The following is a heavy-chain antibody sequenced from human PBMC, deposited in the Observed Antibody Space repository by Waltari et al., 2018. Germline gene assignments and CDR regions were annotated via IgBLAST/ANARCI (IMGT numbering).Heavy chain of an antibody. CDR1: GGSISSSSYY. Sequence: QLQLQESDPGLVKPSETLSLTCTVSGGSISSSSYYWGWIRQPPGKGLEWIGSIYYSGSTYYNPSLKSRVTISVDTSKNQFSLKLSSVTAADTAVYYCARDPVVAATVLGRDGMDVWGQGTTVTVSS. J-gene: IGHJ6*02. CDR2: IYYSGST. D-gene: IGHD2-15*01. CDR3: ARDPVVAATVLGRDGMDV. V-gene: IGHV4-39*07.